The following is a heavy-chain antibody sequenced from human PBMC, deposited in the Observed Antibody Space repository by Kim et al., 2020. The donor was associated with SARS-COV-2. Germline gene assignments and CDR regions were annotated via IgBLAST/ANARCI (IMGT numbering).Heavy chain of an antibody. CDR3: AHRSGWYNWFDP. V-gene: IGHV2-5*01. Sequence: RYSPSLKSTLTITKETSKNQVVLTMTNMHPVDTATYYCAHRSGWYNWFDPWGQGTLVTVSS. J-gene: IGHJ5*02. D-gene: IGHD6-19*01.